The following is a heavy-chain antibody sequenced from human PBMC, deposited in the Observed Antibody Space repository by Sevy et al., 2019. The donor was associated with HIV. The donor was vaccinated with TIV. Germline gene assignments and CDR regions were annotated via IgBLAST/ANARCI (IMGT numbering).Heavy chain of an antibody. CDR1: GFTFSSYW. CDR3: ARAEQVTMRVVIGDLYFDF. D-gene: IGHD3-10*01. CDR2: IKQDRSEK. V-gene: IGHV3-7*04. Sequence: GGSLRLSCAASGFTFSSYWMTWVRQAPGKGLEWVANIKQDRSEKYYADSVKGRFTISRDNARKSLDLQMESLRAEDTAVYYGARAEQVTMRVVIGDLYFDFWGQGTLVTVSS. J-gene: IGHJ4*02.